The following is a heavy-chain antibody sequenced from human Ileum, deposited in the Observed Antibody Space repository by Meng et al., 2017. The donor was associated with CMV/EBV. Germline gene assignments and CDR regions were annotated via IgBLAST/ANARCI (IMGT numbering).Heavy chain of an antibody. V-gene: IGHV1-3*02. D-gene: IGHD6-6*01. J-gene: IGHJ4*01. CDR1: RCTFTNCG. CDR2: SNGGNGNT. CDR3: ARGAFAARSVELDY. Sequence: ACRCTFTNCGIHWVRQAPGQRFAWKRWSNGGNGNTKYSQKFQVRVTIIRDTSAGTDCMELSSLRSEDMAVYYCARGAFAARSVELDYWGHGTLVTVSS.